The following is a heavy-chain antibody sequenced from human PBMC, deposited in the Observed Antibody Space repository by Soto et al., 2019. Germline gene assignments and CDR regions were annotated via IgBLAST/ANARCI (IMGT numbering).Heavy chain of an antibody. D-gene: IGHD6-13*01. Sequence: EAQLLESGGDLVQPGGSLRLSCAASEFSFDDYAMSWVRQAPGKGLEWGSSITYTGVSTYYVDSVKGRFTISRDNSKDTLYLQLNSLRAEDTAIYYCAKASVWYPYFDSWGQGTLVTLSS. CDR3: AKASVWYPYFDS. CDR1: EFSFDDYA. CDR2: ITYTGVST. V-gene: IGHV3-23*01. J-gene: IGHJ4*02.